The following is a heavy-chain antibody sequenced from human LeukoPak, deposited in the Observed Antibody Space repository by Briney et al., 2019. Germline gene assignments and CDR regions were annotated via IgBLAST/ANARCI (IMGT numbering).Heavy chain of an antibody. CDR3: ARSDYYDSSGYYLSFDY. CDR2: ISAYNGNT. D-gene: IGHD3-22*01. J-gene: IGHJ4*02. CDR1: GYTFTSYG. Sequence: ASVKVSCKASGYTFTSYGISWVRQAPGQGLEWMGWISAYNGNTNYAQKLQGRVTMTTDTSTSTAYMELRSLRSDDTAVYYCARSDYYDSSGYYLSFDYGGQGTLVTVSS. V-gene: IGHV1-18*01.